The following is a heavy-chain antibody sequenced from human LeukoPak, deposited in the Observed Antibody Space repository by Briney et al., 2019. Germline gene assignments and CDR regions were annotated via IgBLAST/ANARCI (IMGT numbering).Heavy chain of an antibody. Sequence: SQTLSLTCTVSGAPIRSGDYYWSWIRQPPGKGLEWIGYIYDSGSTYYNPSLKSRITISVDTSENRLSLKLSSVTATDTAVYYCARDCSGGSCYGAFGIWGQGTMVTVSS. J-gene: IGHJ3*02. V-gene: IGHV4-30-4*01. CDR2: IYDSGST. D-gene: IGHD2-15*01. CDR1: GAPIRSGDYY. CDR3: ARDCSGGSCYGAFGI.